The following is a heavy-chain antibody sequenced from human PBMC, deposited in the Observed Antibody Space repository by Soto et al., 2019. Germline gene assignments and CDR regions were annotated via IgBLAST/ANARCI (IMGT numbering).Heavy chain of an antibody. J-gene: IGHJ6*02. CDR3: ARGSSYYGSGGYYDPFYYYYGMDV. V-gene: IGHV4-34*01. D-gene: IGHD3-10*01. CDR2: INHSGST. CDR1: GGSFSGYY. Sequence: PETLSLTCSVYGGSFSGYYWSWIRQPPGKGLEWIGEINHSGSTNYNPSLKSRVTISVDTSKNQFSLKLSSVTAADTAVYYCARGSSYYGSGGYYDPFYYYYGMDVCGQRTTVTVS.